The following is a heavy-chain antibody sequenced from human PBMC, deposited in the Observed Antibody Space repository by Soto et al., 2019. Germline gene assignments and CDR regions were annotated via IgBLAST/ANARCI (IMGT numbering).Heavy chain of an antibody. Sequence: SGPTLVNPTETLTLTCTVSGFSLSNARMGVSWIRQPPGKALEWLAHIFSNDEKSYSTSLKSRLTISKDTSKSRVVLTMTNMDPVDTATYYCARTKSDGDSVGVAFDIWGQGTMVTVSS. J-gene: IGHJ3*02. V-gene: IGHV2-26*01. CDR2: IFSNDEK. D-gene: IGHD4-17*01. CDR1: GFSLSNARMG. CDR3: ARTKSDGDSVGVAFDI.